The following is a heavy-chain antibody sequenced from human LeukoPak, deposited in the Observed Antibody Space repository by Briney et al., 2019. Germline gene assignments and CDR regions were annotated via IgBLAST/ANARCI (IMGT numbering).Heavy chain of an antibody. Sequence: ASVKASCKASGYTFTGYYMHWVRQAPGQGLEWMGWINPNSGGTNHAQKFQGRVTLTRDTSISTAYMELSRLRSDDTAVYYCAREKSMEGMDVWGQGTTVTVSS. CDR2: INPNSGGT. CDR3: AREKSMEGMDV. V-gene: IGHV1-2*02. CDR1: GYTFTGYY. D-gene: IGHD2/OR15-2a*01. J-gene: IGHJ6*02.